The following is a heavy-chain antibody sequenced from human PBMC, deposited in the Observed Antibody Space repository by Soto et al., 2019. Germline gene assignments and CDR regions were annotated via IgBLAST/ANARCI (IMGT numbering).Heavy chain of an antibody. J-gene: IGHJ4*02. CDR2: IKSKTYGETT. V-gene: IGHV3-15*07. CDR3: TSGLIVVVAASRRAGY. Sequence: EVQLVESGGDLVKPGGSLRLSCAASGFSFDNAWMNWVRQAPGKGLEWVGRIKSKTYGETTDYAASGKGRFTISRDDSKNTLYLHMNSLKAADTAVYYCTSGLIVVVAASRRAGYWGQGTLVTVSS. CDR1: GFSFDNAW. D-gene: IGHD3-22*01.